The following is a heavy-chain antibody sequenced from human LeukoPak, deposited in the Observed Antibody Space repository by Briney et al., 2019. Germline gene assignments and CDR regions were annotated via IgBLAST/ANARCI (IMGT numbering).Heavy chain of an antibody. Sequence: GGSLRLSCAASGFTISSYAMSWVRQAPGKGLEWVANIKQDGSEKYYVDSVKGRFTISRDNAKNSLYLQMNSLRAEDTAVYYCARVGRQQSYYYYYYMDVWGKGTAVTVSS. J-gene: IGHJ6*03. CDR1: GFTISSYA. V-gene: IGHV3-7*01. CDR2: IKQDGSEK. CDR3: ARVGRQQSYYYYYYMDV. D-gene: IGHD4-11*01.